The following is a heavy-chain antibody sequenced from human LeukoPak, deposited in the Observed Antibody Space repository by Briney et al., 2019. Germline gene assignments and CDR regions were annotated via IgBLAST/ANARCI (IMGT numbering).Heavy chain of an antibody. D-gene: IGHD2-15*01. Sequence: ASVKVSCKASGYTFTGYYMHWVRRAPGQGLEWMGWINPNSGGTNYAQKFQGRVTMTRDTSISTAYMELSRLRSDDTAVYYCARADCSGGSCSPDYWGQGTLVTVSS. CDR2: INPNSGGT. CDR1: GYTFTGYY. J-gene: IGHJ4*02. V-gene: IGHV1-2*02. CDR3: ARADCSGGSCSPDY.